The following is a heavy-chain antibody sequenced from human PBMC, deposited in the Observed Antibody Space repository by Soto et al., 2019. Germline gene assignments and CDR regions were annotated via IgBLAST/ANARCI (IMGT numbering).Heavy chain of an antibody. V-gene: IGHV3-23*01. CDR3: AKDQGHVSAPSAAFDI. CDR2: ISGSGGST. Sequence: GGSLRLSCAASGFTFSSYGMSWVLQAPWKGLEWVSAISGSGGSTYYADSVKGRFTISRDNSKNTLYLQMNSLRAEDTAVYYCAKDQGHVSAPSAAFDIWGQGTMVTVSS. CDR1: GFTFSSYG. D-gene: IGHD6-19*01. J-gene: IGHJ3*02.